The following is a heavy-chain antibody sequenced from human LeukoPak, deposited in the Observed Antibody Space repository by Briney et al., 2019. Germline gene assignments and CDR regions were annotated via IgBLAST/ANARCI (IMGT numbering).Heavy chain of an antibody. D-gene: IGHD3-10*01. CDR1: GYSFTSYW. J-gene: IGHJ4*02. V-gene: IGHV5-51*01. CDR3: ARHSQVGGSGSYATPTEIDY. CDR2: IYPGDSDT. Sequence: GESLKISCKGSGYSFTSYWIGWVRQMPGKGLEWMGIIYPGDSDTRYSPSFQGQVTISADKSISTAYLQWSSLKASDTAMYYCARHSQVGGSGSYATPTEIDYWGQGTLVTVSS.